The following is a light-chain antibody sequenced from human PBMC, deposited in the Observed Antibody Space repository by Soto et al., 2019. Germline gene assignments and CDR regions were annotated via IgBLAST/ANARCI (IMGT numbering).Light chain of an antibody. CDR3: QQYGSSPIT. V-gene: IGKV3-20*01. CDR1: QSVNTNY. CDR2: GAS. J-gene: IGKJ5*01. Sequence: EIVLTQSPGTLSLSPGERATLSCRASQSVNTNYLAWYQQKSGQAPRLLIYGASSRATGIPDRFRGRGSGTDFTLTISRLEPEDFAAYFCQQYGSSPITFGQGTRLEIK.